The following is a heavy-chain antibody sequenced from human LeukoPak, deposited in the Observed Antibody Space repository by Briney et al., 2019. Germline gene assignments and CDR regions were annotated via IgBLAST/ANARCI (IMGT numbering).Heavy chain of an antibody. CDR2: ITSSGSTI. CDR1: GFTFSDYY. Sequence: PGGSLRLSCVAPGFTFSDYYMSWIRQAPGKGLEWVSYITSSGSTIYYADSVKGRFTISRDNAKNSLYLQMNSLRAEDAALYYXARGRYDILTGSDYWGQGTLVTVSS. V-gene: IGHV3-11*01. CDR3: ARGRYDILTGSDY. D-gene: IGHD3-9*01. J-gene: IGHJ4*02.